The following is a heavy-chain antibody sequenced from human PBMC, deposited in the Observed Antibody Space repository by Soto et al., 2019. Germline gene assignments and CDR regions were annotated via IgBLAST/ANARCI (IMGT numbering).Heavy chain of an antibody. J-gene: IGHJ5*02. D-gene: IGHD4-17*01. CDR3: ARAAYCDYGMLNWFDP. CDR1: GGSISSSGYY. V-gene: IGHV4-31*03. CDR2: IYYSGAT. Sequence: QVQLQESGPGLVKPSQTLSLTCTVSGGSISSSGYYWSWIRPHPEKGLEWIGNIYYSGATYYNPSLKSRLTISLDTSTNQVSLKLISVTAADTVIYYCARAAYCDYGMLNWFDPWGQGTLFTVTS.